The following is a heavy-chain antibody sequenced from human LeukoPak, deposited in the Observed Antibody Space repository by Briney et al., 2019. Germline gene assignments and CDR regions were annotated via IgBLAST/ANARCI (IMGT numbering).Heavy chain of an antibody. D-gene: IGHD1-14*01. CDR1: GGSISSYY. Sequence: SETLSLTCTVSGGSISSYYWSWIRQPPGKGLEWIGYIYYSGSTNYNPSLKSRVTISVDTSKNQFSLKLSSVTAADTAVYYCARQPASHPFDSWGQGTLVTVSS. V-gene: IGHV4-59*01. CDR3: ARQPASHPFDS. J-gene: IGHJ4*02. CDR2: IYYSGST.